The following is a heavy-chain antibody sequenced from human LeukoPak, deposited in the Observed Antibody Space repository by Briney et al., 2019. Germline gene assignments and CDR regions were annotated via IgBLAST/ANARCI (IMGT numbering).Heavy chain of an antibody. CDR2: IYYSGST. V-gene: IGHV4-30-4*08. Sequence: PSETLSLTCTVSGGSISSGDYYWSWIRQPPGEGLEWIGYIYYSGSTYYNPSLKSRVTISVDTSKNQFSLKLSSVTAADTAVYYCASFPYYYFWSAQNWFDPWGQGTLVTVSS. CDR3: ASFPYYYFWSAQNWFDP. J-gene: IGHJ5*02. CDR1: GGSISSGDYY. D-gene: IGHD3-3*01.